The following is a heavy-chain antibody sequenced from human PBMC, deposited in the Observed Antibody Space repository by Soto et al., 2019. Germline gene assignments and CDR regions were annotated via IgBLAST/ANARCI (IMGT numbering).Heavy chain of an antibody. D-gene: IGHD6-6*01. CDR3: ARDRNVAGRIGASDGMDV. J-gene: IGHJ6*02. CDR2: ISSYGNTV. V-gene: IGHV3-48*03. Sequence: VGSLRLSCAASGFTLSSYEMNWVRQAPGKGLEWVSHISSYGNTVYYPDSVKGRFTISRDNAKNSLYLQMNSLRAEDTAVYYCARDRNVAGRIGASDGMDVWGQGTTVTVSS. CDR1: GFTLSSYE.